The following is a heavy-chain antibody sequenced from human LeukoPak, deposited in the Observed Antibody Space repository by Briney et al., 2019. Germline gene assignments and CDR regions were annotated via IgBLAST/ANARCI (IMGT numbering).Heavy chain of an antibody. CDR3: ARDSNGPAF. CDR1: GFTFNTYT. J-gene: IGHJ4*02. D-gene: IGHD3-22*01. V-gene: IGHV3-48*01. CDR2: ISGSSGII. Sequence: PGGSLRLSCAASGFTFNTYTMNWVRQAPGKGLEWVSYISGSSGIIDYADSVRGRFTISRDYSKNTLYLQMNSLRVDDTAVYYCARDSNGPAFWGQGTLVTVSS.